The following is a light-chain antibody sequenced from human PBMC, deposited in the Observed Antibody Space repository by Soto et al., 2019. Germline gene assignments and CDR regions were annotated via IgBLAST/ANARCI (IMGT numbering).Light chain of an antibody. CDR2: EVS. Sequence: QSAVTQPASVSWSPGQSITISCTGTSSDVGGYNYVSWYQQHPGKAPKLMIYEVSNRPSGVSNRFSGSKSGNTASLTISGLQAEDEADYYCSSYTSSSTLVFGTGTKVTVL. J-gene: IGLJ1*01. CDR3: SSYTSSSTLV. CDR1: SSDVGGYNY. V-gene: IGLV2-14*01.